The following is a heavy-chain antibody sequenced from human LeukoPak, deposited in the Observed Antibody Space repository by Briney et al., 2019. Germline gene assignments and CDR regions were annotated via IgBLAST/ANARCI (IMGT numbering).Heavy chain of an antibody. CDR3: ARVAYVMDV. V-gene: IGHV1-3*01. CDR1: GYTFSDYP. CDR2: ISAGNI. J-gene: IGHJ6*02. Sequence: ASVKVSCKASGYTFSDYPIHWLRQAPGQRFEWMGWISAGNIKYSQNFQDRVNITRDTSASTVYMELSSLTSADTAVYYCARVAYVMDVWGQETTVVVSS. D-gene: IGHD2-8*01.